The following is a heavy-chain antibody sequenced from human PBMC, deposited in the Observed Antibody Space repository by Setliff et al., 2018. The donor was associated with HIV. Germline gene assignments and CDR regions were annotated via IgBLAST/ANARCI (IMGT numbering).Heavy chain of an antibody. J-gene: IGHJ1*01. CDR2: ISVYSGHT. CDR3: ARVPLGYDSSGFYGVIDYFQL. D-gene: IGHD3-22*01. Sequence: ASVKVSCKASGYTLSSYGISWVRQAPGPGLEWMGWISVYSGHTKYAQKFQDRVTMTTDTSTSTAYMEMRDLTSDDTAVYYCARVPLGYDSSGFYGVIDYFQLWGQGTPVTVSS. V-gene: IGHV1-18*01. CDR1: GYTLSSYG.